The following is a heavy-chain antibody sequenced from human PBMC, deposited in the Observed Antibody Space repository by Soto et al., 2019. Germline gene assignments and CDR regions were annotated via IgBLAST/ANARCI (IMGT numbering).Heavy chain of an antibody. D-gene: IGHD2-15*01. J-gene: IGHJ3*02. V-gene: IGHV1-69*01. CDR3: ARSRREVVVAASGRGAFDI. CDR1: GGIFSSYA. CDR2: NIPIFGTA. Sequence: QVQLVQSGAEVKKPGSSVKVSCKASGGIFSSYAISWVRQAPGQGLEWMGGNIPIFGTANYAQKFQGRVTITADESTSTAYMELSSLRSEDTAVYYCARSRREVVVAASGRGAFDIWGQGTMVTVSS.